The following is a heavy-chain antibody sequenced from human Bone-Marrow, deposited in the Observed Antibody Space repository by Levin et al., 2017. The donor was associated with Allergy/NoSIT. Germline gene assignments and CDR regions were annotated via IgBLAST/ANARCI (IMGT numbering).Heavy chain of an antibody. V-gene: IGHV1-2*06. CDR2: INPKSGDT. Sequence: ASVKVSCKASGYTFIDYYLYWVRQAPGQGLEWMGRINPKSGDTIYAQKFQGRVTMTMDTSISAAYMELARLRSDDTAVFYCARREIAASGCAFDLWGQGTLVTVSS. J-gene: IGHJ3*01. D-gene: IGHD5-24*01. CDR3: ARREIAASGCAFDL. CDR1: GYTFIDYY.